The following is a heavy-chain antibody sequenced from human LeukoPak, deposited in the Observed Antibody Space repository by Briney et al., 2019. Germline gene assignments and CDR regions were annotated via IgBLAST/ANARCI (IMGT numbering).Heavy chain of an antibody. J-gene: IGHJ3*02. Sequence: GGSLRLSCAASGFTFSSYWMSWVRQAPGKGLEWVGRIKSKTDGGTTDYAAPVEGRFTISRDDSKNTLYLQMNSLKTEDTAVYYCTTDFQSAAILDDDAFDIWGQGTMVTVSS. D-gene: IGHD2-2*01. CDR3: TTDFQSAAILDDDAFDI. V-gene: IGHV3-15*01. CDR1: GFTFSSYW. CDR2: IKSKTDGGTT.